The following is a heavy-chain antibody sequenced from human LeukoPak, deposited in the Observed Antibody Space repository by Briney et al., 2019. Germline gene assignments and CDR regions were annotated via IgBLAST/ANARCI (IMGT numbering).Heavy chain of an antibody. CDR1: GFTFTSYG. CDR2: ISGYNGNT. CDR3: AKDRSSSARED. Sequence: ASVKVSCKTSGFTFTSYGISWVRQAPGQELDWVGWISGYNGNTNYAQKFRDRLTMTTDTSTTTAYMELRSLRSDDTAVYYCAKDRSSSAREDWGQGTLVTVSS. V-gene: IGHV1-18*01. D-gene: IGHD6-13*01. J-gene: IGHJ4*02.